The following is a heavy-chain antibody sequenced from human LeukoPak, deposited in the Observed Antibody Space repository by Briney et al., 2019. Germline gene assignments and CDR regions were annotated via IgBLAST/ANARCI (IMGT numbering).Heavy chain of an antibody. CDR3: ARARWSGYYGRLGWFDP. J-gene: IGHJ5*02. CDR2: INHSGST. V-gene: IGHV4-34*01. Sequence: SETLSLTCAVYGGSFSGYYWSWIHQPPGKGLEWIGEINHSGSTNYNPSLKSRVTISVDTSKNQFSLKLSSVTAADTAVYYCARARWSGYYGRLGWFDPWGQGTLVTVSS. CDR1: GGSFSGYY. D-gene: IGHD3-3*01.